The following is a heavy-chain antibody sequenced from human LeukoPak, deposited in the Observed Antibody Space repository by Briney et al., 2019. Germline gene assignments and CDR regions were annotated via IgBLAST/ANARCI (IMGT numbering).Heavy chain of an antibody. CDR1: GFTFSSYS. CDR3: ARDLQSPSLLWFGELSNPLFYYGMDV. D-gene: IGHD3-10*01. J-gene: IGHJ6*04. V-gene: IGHV3-21*01. Sequence: PGGSLRLSCAASGFTFSSYSMNWVRQAPGKGLEWVSSISSSSSYIYYADSVKGRFTISRDSAKNSLYLQMNSLRAEDTAVYYCARDLQSPSLLWFGELSNPLFYYGMDVWGKGTTVTVSS. CDR2: ISSSSSYI.